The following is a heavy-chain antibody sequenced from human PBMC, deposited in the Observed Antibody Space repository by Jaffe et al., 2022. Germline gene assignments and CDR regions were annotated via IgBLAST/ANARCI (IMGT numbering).Heavy chain of an antibody. CDR1: GFTFTSSA. CDR2: IVVGSGNT. V-gene: IGHV1-58*02. Sequence: QMQLVQSGPEVKKPGTSVKVSCKASGFTFTSSAMQWVRQARGQRLEWIGWIVVGSGNTNYAQKFQERVTITRDMSTSTAYMELSSLRSEDTAVYYCAAVALYYYDSSGYYYDYWGQGTLVTVSS. CDR3: AAVALYYYDSSGYYYDY. D-gene: IGHD3-22*01. J-gene: IGHJ4*02.